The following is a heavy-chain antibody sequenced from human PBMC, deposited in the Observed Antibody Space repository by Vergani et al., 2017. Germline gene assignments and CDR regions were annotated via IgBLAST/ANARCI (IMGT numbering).Heavy chain of an antibody. J-gene: IGHJ5*02. CDR3: ARNYVSGPTQSRRLLYDIGWFDP. CDR2: IKQDGSEK. D-gene: IGHD3-16*01. Sequence: EVLLVESGGGLVQPGGSLRLSCAASGFTFSAYWMNWVRQAPGKGLEWVAIIKQDGSEKYYVDSVKGRFTISRDNANNLVYLQMSSVRADDTAVYYCARNYVSGPTQSRRLLYDIGWFDPWGQATLVTVSS. V-gene: IGHV3-7*01. CDR1: GFTFSAYW.